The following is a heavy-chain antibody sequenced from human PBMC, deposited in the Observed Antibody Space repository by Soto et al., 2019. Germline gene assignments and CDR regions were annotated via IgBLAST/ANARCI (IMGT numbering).Heavy chain of an antibody. V-gene: IGHV3-30-3*01. CDR2: ISYDGSNK. CDR1: GFTFSSYA. CDR3: AREGRFLEWPGYYYYGMDV. J-gene: IGHJ6*02. Sequence: GGSLRLSCAASGFTFSSYAMHWVRQAPGKGLEWVAVISYDGSNKYYADSVKGRFTISRDNSKNTLYLQMNSLRAEDTAVYYCAREGRFLEWPGYYYYGMDVWGQGTTVTVSS. D-gene: IGHD3-3*01.